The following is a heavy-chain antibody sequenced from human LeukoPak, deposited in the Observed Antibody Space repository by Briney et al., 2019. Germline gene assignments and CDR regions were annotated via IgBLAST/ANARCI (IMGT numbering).Heavy chain of an antibody. V-gene: IGHV3-66*01. J-gene: IGHJ4*02. Sequence: TGGSLRLSCAASGFTVSSNCMSWVRQAPGKGLEWVSVIYSGGSTYYADSVKGRFTISRDNSKNTLYLQMNSLRAEDTAVYYCAREAAGTSYYFDYWGQGTLVTVSS. D-gene: IGHD6-13*01. CDR3: AREAAGTSYYFDY. CDR1: GFTVSSNC. CDR2: IYSGGST.